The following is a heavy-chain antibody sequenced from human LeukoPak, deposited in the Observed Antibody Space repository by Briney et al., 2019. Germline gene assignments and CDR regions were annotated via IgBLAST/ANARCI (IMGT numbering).Heavy chain of an antibody. CDR2: INSDGIST. CDR3: ARDVGNFDY. V-gene: IGHV3-74*01. CDR1: GFTFSSYG. Sequence: GRSLRLSCAASGFTFSSYGMHWVRQAPGKGLVWVSRINSDGISTGYADSVKGRFTVSRDNAKKTLYLQMNSLRAEDTAVYYCARDVGNFDYWGQGTLVTVSS. J-gene: IGHJ4*02.